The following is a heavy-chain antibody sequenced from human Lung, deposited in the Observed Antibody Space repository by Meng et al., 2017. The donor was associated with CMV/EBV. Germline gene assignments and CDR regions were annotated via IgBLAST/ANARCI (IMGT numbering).Heavy chain of an antibody. J-gene: IGHJ4*02. CDR2: INPNRGGT. D-gene: IGHD3-9*01. CDR3: ARGPRADGYYDILTGYRSPYYFDY. V-gene: IGHV1-2*06. Sequence: MHWVRQAPGQGLEWMGRINPNRGGTNYAQKFQGRVTMTRDTSISTAYMELSRLRSDDTAVYYCARGPRADGYYDILTGYRSPYYFDYWGQGTLVTVSS.